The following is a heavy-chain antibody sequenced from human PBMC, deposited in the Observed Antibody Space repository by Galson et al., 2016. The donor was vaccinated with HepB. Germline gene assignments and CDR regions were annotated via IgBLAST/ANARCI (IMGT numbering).Heavy chain of an antibody. Sequence: ETLSLTCTVSGGSISSSHYYCGWIRQPPGKGLEWIGNVYYSGSTYYNPSLKSRVTISVDTSKNQFSLKLTSVTAADTAVYYCATYLGGIVRASDNWGQGTLVTVSS. J-gene: IGHJ4*02. CDR2: VYYSGST. V-gene: IGHV4-39*01. CDR1: GGSISSSHYY. D-gene: IGHD1-26*01. CDR3: ATYLGGIVRASDN.